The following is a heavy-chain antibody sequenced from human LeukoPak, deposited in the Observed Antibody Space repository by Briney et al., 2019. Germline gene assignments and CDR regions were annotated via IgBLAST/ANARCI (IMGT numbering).Heavy chain of an antibody. V-gene: IGHV3-21*01. D-gene: IGHD3-3*02. CDR2: ISSSSSYI. Sequence: GGSLRLSCAASGFTFSSYSMNWVRQAPGQGLEWVSSISSSSSYIYYADSVKGRFTISRDNAKNSLYLQMNSLRAEDTAVYYCAREVFSRGYYQYYYMDVWGKGTTVTVSS. CDR1: GFTFSSYS. CDR3: AREVFSRGYYQYYYMDV. J-gene: IGHJ6*03.